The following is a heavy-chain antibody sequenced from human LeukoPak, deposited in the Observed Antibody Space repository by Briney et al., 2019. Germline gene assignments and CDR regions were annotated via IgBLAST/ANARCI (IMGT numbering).Heavy chain of an antibody. CDR3: ARDSSSWDDAFDI. J-gene: IGHJ3*02. D-gene: IGHD6-13*01. Sequence: SETLSLTCTVSGGSISSYYWSWIRQPPGKGLEWIGYIYYSGSTNYNPSLKSRVTISVDTSKNQFSLKLSSVAAADTAVYYCARDSSSWDDAFDIWGQGTMVTVSS. CDR1: GGSISSYY. V-gene: IGHV4-59*01. CDR2: IYYSGST.